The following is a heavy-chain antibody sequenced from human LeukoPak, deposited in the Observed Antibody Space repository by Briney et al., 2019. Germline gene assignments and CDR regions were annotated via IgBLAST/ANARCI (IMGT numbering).Heavy chain of an antibody. D-gene: IGHD2-15*01. CDR3: ARGYCSGGSCNWFDP. CDR2: IIPIFGTA. Sequence: SVKVSCKASGGTFSSYAISWVRQAPGQGLEWMGGIIPIFGTANYAQKFQGRVTITADESTSTAYMELSSLRSEDTAVYYCARGYCSGGSCNWFDPWGQGTLVTVSS. CDR1: GGTFSSYA. J-gene: IGHJ5*02. V-gene: IGHV1-69*13.